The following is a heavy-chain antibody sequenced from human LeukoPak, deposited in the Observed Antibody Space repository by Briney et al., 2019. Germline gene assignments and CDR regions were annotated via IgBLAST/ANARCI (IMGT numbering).Heavy chain of an antibody. CDR3: AKVDPGDRPDY. J-gene: IGHJ4*02. V-gene: IGHV3-23*01. CDR2: ISGSGSST. D-gene: IGHD6-6*01. CDR1: RLTFSSYA. Sequence: PGGSLRLSCAASRLTFSSYAMSWIRQAPGKGLEWVSGISGSGSSTYYADSVKGRFTISRDNSKNTLYLQMNSLRAEDTAVYYCAKVDPGDRPDYWGQGTLVTVFS.